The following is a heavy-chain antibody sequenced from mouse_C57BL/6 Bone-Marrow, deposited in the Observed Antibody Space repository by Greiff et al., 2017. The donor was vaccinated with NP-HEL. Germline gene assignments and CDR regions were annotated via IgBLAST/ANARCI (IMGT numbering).Heavy chain of an antibody. CDR1: GYTFTDYN. J-gene: IGHJ1*03. Sequence: EVKLQESGPELVKPGASVKIPCKASGYTFTDYNMDWVKQSHGKSLEWIGDINPNNGGTIYNQKFKGKATLTVDKSSSTAYMELRSLTSEDTAVYYCARGGRRGYFDVWGTGTTVTVSS. CDR2: INPNNGGT. CDR3: ARGGRRGYFDV. V-gene: IGHV1-18*01.